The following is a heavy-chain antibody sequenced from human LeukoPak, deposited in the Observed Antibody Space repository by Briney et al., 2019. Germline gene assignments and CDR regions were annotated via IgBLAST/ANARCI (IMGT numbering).Heavy chain of an antibody. CDR3: ARDRSH. V-gene: IGHV4-39*02. CDR1: GDSINSGSYH. J-gene: IGHJ4*02. Sequence: SETLSLTCTVSGDSINSGSYHWGWIRQPPGKGLEWIGSIQHSGNTYYNPSLKSRLTISVDTSKNQFSLKLNSVTAADTAVYYCARDRSHWGQGTLVTVSS. CDR2: IQHSGNT.